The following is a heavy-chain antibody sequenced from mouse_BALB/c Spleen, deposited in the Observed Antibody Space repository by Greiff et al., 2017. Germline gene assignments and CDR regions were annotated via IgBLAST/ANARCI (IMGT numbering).Heavy chain of an antibody. CDR3: ALTCITTVPYAMDY. D-gene: IGHD1-1*01. J-gene: IGHJ4*01. Sequence: EVKLVESGGGLVQPGGSLRLSCATSGFTFTDYYMSWVRQPPGKALEWLGFIRNKANGYTTEYSASVKGRFTISRDNSQSILYLQMNTLRAEDSATYYCALTCITTVPYAMDYWGQGTSVTVSS. CDR1: GFTFTDYY. CDR2: IRNKANGYTT. V-gene: IGHV7-3*02.